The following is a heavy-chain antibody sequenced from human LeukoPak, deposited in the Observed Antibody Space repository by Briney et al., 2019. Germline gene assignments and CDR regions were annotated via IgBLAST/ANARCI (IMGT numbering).Heavy chain of an antibody. CDR3: ARDPYSGYDKRVYYFDY. D-gene: IGHD5-12*01. Sequence: GGPLRLSCAASGLTFSRYAMNWVRQAPGKGLEWVSSISSRSSYIYYADSVKGRFTIARDNAKNSLHLQMNSLRAEDTAVYYCARDPYSGYDKRVYYFDYWGQGTLVTVSS. J-gene: IGHJ4*02. CDR1: GLTFSRYA. CDR2: ISSRSSYI. V-gene: IGHV3-21*01.